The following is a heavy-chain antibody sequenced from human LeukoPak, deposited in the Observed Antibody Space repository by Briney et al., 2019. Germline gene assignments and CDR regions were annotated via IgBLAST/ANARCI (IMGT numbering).Heavy chain of an antibody. CDR2: IKNNGGN. J-gene: IGHJ5*02. V-gene: IGHV4-59*01. Sequence: PSETLSLTCTVSGGSISTYSWSWIRQYPGQGLEWIGYIKNNGGNYNNPSLMGRVTISLDTSKNQFSLKLTSVTAADTAVYYCARDAGGTWFDPWGQGTLVTVSS. CDR3: ARDAGGTWFDP. CDR1: GGSISTYS.